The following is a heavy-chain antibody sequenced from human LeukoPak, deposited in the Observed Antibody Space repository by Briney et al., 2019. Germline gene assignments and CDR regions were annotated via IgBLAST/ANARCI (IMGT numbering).Heavy chain of an antibody. CDR1: GFTFDDYA. CDR2: ITWNSGTI. CDR3: AKDLTGTGAFDI. J-gene: IGHJ3*02. Sequence: GRSLRLSCAASGFTFDDYAMHWVRQGPGKGLEWVSGITWNSGTIGYADSVKGRFTISRDNAKNSLYLQMNSLRAEDTALYYCAKDLTGTGAFDIWGQGTMVTVSS. D-gene: IGHD1-7*01. V-gene: IGHV3-9*01.